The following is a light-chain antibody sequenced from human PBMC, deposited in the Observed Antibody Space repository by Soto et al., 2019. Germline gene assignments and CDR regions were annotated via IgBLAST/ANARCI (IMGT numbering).Light chain of an antibody. J-gene: IGLJ2*01. Sequence: QSVLTQPASVSGSPGQSITISCTGTSSDVGAYDFVSWYQHYPGKAPKLVTFDVTHRPPGISDRFSGSKSANTASLTISGRQAEAEAFYYCSSYTTRSTLVFGGGTKVTVL. CDR2: DVT. V-gene: IGLV2-14*01. CDR1: SSDVGAYDF. CDR3: SSYTTRSTLV.